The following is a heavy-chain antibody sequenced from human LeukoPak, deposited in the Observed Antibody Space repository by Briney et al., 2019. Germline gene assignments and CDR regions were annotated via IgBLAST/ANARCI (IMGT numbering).Heavy chain of an antibody. J-gene: IGHJ4*02. CDR1: GGTFISYA. Sequence: SVKVSCKASGGTFISYAISWVRQAPGQGLEWMGGIIPIFGTANYAQKFQGRVTITADESTSTAYMELSSLRSEDTAVYYCARVESDGDGYNKYYFDYWGQGTLVTVSS. D-gene: IGHD5-24*01. CDR2: IIPIFGTA. V-gene: IGHV1-69*13. CDR3: ARVESDGDGYNKYYFDY.